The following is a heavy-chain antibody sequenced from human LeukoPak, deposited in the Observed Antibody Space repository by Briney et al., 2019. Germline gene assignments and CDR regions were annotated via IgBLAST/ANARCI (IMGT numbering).Heavy chain of an antibody. CDR1: GFSFSNYA. D-gene: IGHD4-17*01. J-gene: IGHJ5*02. CDR3: ARDREDFGYGDYNWFDP. CDR2: ITSSSSYI. V-gene: IGHV3-21*04. Sequence: GGSLRLSCAASGFSFSNYAMTWVRQAPGKGLEWVSSITSSSSYIYYADSVKGRFTISRDDAKNSLYLQMNSLRAEDTAVYYCARDREDFGYGDYNWFDPWGQGTLVTVSS.